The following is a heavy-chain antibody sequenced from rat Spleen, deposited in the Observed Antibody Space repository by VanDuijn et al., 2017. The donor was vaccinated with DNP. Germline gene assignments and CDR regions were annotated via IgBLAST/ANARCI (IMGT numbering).Heavy chain of an antibody. J-gene: IGHJ3*01. CDR1: GYSITGDY. CDR3: TTHGASYGLNWFAY. V-gene: IGHV3-1*01. Sequence: EVQLQESGPGLVKPSQSLSLTCSVTGYSITGDYWGWIRKFPGNKMEWIGHISYSGRTTYNPSLKSRISITRDTSKNQFFLQLNSVSSEDTATYYCTTHGASYGLNWFAYWGQGTLVTVSS. CDR2: ISYSGRT. D-gene: IGHD1-11*01.